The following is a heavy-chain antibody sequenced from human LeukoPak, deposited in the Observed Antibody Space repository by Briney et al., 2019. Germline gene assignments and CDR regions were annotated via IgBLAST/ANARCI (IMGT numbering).Heavy chain of an antibody. Sequence: PGGSLRLSCTASGFTFSAYGMHWVRQAPGKGLEWVAAISYDGSNEYYADFVKGRFTISRDNSKNTLHLQMNSLRAEDTAVYYCATDLLRARDYWGQGTLVTVSS. CDR3: ATDLLRARDY. J-gene: IGHJ4*02. V-gene: IGHV3-30*03. CDR2: ISYDGSNE. CDR1: GFTFSAYG. D-gene: IGHD3-22*01.